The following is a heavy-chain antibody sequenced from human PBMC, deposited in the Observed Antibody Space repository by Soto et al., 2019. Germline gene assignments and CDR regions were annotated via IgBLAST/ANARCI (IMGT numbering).Heavy chain of an antibody. CDR2: IYYSGST. CDR3: ARGVVVVTAIPRFAP. D-gene: IGHD2-21*02. CDR1: GGSISSGGYY. J-gene: IGHJ5*02. V-gene: IGHV4-31*03. Sequence: QVQLQESGPGLVKPSQTLSLTCTVSGGSISSGGYYWSWIRQHPGKGLEWIGYIYYSGSTYYNPSLKSRVTISGDTSKNQSSLKLSSVTAADTAVYYCARGVVVVTAIPRFAPWGKGTLVTVSA.